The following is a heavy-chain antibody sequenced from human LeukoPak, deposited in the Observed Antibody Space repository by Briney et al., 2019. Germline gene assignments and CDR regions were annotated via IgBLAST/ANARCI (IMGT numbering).Heavy chain of an antibody. J-gene: IGHJ4*02. D-gene: IGHD3-3*01. CDR3: ARAADNCDFWSGYADFDY. CDR2: MNPNSGNT. CDR1: GYTFTSYD. Sequence: ASVKVSCKASGYTFTSYDINWVRQATGQGLEWMGWMNPNSGNTGYAQKFQGRVTMTRNTSISTAYMELSSLRSEDTAVYYCARAADNCDFWSGYADFDYWGQGTLVTVSS. V-gene: IGHV1-8*01.